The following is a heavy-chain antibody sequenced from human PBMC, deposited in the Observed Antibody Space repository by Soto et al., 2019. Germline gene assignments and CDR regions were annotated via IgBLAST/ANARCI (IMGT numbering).Heavy chain of an antibody. Sequence: QVQLQESGPGLVKPSETLSLTCTVSGGSINSYYWSWIRQPPGKGLEWIGYIYYSGSTNYNPSLKRRVTISVDTSTNQFSLKLSSVTAAATAVYYCARRYGLGFAFWGQGTLVTVSS. CDR3: ARRYGLGFAF. CDR2: IYYSGST. J-gene: IGHJ4*02. D-gene: IGHD3-10*01. CDR1: GGSINSYY. V-gene: IGHV4-59*08.